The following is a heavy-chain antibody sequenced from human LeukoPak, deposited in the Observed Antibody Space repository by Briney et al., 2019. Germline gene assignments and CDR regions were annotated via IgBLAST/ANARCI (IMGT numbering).Heavy chain of an antibody. Sequence: GGSLRLSCAASGFTFDDYAMHWVRHAPGKGLEWVSGISWNSGSIGYADSVKGRFTISRDNAKNSLYLQMNSLRAEDMALYYCAKGDRPGIAAAGAGYFDYWGQGTLVTVSS. CDR2: ISWNSGSI. D-gene: IGHD6-13*01. CDR3: AKGDRPGIAAAGAGYFDY. V-gene: IGHV3-9*03. J-gene: IGHJ4*02. CDR1: GFTFDDYA.